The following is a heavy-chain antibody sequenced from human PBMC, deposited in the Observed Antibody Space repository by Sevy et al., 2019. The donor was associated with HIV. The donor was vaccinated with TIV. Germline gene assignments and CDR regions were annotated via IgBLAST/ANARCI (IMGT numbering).Heavy chain of an antibody. J-gene: IGHJ4*02. CDR2: FDPEDGET. CDR3: ATDLGWGSSLSGRYFDY. Sequence: ASVKVSCKVSGYTLTELSMHWVRQAPGKGLEWMGGFDPEDGETIYAQKFQGRVTMTEDTSTDTAYMELSSLRSEDTTVYYCATDLGWGSSLSGRYFDYWGQGTLVTVSS. CDR1: GYTLTELS. D-gene: IGHD6-6*01. V-gene: IGHV1-24*01.